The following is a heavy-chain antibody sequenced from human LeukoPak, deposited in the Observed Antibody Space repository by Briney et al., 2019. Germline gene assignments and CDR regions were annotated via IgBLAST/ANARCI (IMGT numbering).Heavy chain of an antibody. CDR3: ASTSGYCSGGNCYLAFDY. CDR2: IYYSGST. CDR1: GGSVSTYY. Sequence: PSETLPVTCTVSGGSVSTYYWNWIRQPPGKGLEWIGYIYYSGSTNYNPSLKSRLTISVDTSNNQFSLKLSSVTAADTAVYYCASTSGYCSGGNCYLAFDYWGQGTMVTVSS. D-gene: IGHD2-15*01. J-gene: IGHJ4*02. V-gene: IGHV4-59*02.